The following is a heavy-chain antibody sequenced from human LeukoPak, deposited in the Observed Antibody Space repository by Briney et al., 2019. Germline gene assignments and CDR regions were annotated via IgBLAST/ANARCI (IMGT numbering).Heavy chain of an antibody. Sequence: SSDPLPLIYSVSWGSIRCSKWWRWVRQPPRKGLELDWENYYNGRSYYNPSLNSRVTISVDTSKNQSSLKLSSVSAADPAVYYCARKGWELAALTWFYPWGQGTLVTVSS. V-gene: IGHV4-4*02. CDR1: WGSIRCSKW. CDR3: ARKGWELAALTWFYP. J-gene: IGHJ5*02. CDR2: NYYNGRS. D-gene: IGHD1-26*01.